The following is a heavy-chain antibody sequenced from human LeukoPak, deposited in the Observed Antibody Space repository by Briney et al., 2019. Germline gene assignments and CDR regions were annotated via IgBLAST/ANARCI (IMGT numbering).Heavy chain of an antibody. D-gene: IGHD1-1*01. CDR1: GFTFSSYA. CDR2: ISYDGSNK. V-gene: IGHV3-30-3*01. CDR3: ARADYEGNNWNDDAFDI. J-gene: IGHJ3*02. Sequence: GSLILSCAASGFTFSSYAMHWVRQAPGKGLEWVAVISYDGSNKYYADSVKGRFTISRDNSKNTLYLQMNSLRAEDTAVYYCARADYEGNNWNDDAFDIWGQGTMVTVSS.